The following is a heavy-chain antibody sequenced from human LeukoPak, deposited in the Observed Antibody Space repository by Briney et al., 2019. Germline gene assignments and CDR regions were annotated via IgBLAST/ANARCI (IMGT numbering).Heavy chain of an antibody. D-gene: IGHD1/OR15-1a*01. CDR2: INPNSGGT. Sequence: ASVKVSCKASGYTFTCYYMHWVRQVPGQGLEWMGWINPNSGGTKYAQKFQGRVTMTRDTSISTAYMELNRLRSDDTAVYYCARVMNREGTNYWGQGTLVTVSS. J-gene: IGHJ4*02. V-gene: IGHV1-2*02. CDR3: ARVMNREGTNY. CDR1: GYTFTCYY.